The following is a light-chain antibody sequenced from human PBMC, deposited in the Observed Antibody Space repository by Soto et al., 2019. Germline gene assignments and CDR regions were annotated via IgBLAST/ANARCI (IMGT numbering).Light chain of an antibody. CDR1: QSIGNC. V-gene: IGKV1-39*01. CDR3: QQSYSTPMYS. CDR2: GAS. J-gene: IGKJ2*01. Sequence: DIQMTQAPSSLSASVGDRVTITCRASQSIGNCLNWYQQKSGKAPNLLIYGASSLQSGVPSRFSGSGSGTVFTLTISGLQLEDLATYYCQQSYSTPMYSFGPGTKLEIK.